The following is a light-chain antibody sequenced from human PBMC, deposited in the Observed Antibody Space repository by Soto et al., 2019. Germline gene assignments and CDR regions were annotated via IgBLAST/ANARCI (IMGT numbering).Light chain of an antibody. V-gene: IGKV1-5*01. Sequence: DIQMTQSPSSLSASVGDRVTITCRASQSISRYLNWYQQKPGKAPKLLIYDASSLESGVPSRFSGSGSGTEFTLTISRLEPEDFAVYYCQQYGSSSSWTFGQGTKVDIK. J-gene: IGKJ1*01. CDR3: QQYGSSSSWT. CDR1: QSISRY. CDR2: DAS.